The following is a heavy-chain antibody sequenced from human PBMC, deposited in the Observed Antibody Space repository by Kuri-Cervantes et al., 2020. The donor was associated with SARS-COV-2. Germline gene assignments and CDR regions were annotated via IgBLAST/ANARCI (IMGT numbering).Heavy chain of an antibody. V-gene: IGHV3-23*01. CDR3: AREALWLVAFDI. CDR2: ISGSGGST. Sequence: GESLKISCAASGFTFSSYAMSWVRQAPGKGLEWVSAISGSGGSTYYADSVKGRFTISRDNSKNTLYLQMNSLRAEDTAVYYCAREALWLVAFDIWGQGTMVTVSS. CDR1: GFTFSSYA. J-gene: IGHJ3*02. D-gene: IGHD5-12*01.